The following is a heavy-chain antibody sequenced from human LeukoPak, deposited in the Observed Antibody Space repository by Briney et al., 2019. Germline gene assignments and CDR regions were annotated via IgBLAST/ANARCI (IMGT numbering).Heavy chain of an antibody. CDR3: ARESYSGSYLGAFDY. CDR1: GGSISSHY. CDR2: IYYSGST. J-gene: IGHJ4*02. Sequence: SETLSLTCTVSGGSISSHYWSWIRQPPGKGLEWIGYIYYSGSTNYNPSLKSRVTISVDTSKNQFSLKLSSVTAADTAVYYCARESYSGSYLGAFDYWGQGTLVTVSS. V-gene: IGHV4-59*11. D-gene: IGHD1-26*01.